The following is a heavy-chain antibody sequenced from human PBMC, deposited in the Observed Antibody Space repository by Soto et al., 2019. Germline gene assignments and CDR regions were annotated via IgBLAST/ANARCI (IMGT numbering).Heavy chain of an antibody. CDR2: ISSSSSTI. CDR3: ARDGKYYDSSGYSLAHYYYYGMDV. CDR1: GFTFSSYS. J-gene: IGHJ6*02. V-gene: IGHV3-48*02. Sequence: PGGSLRLSCAASGFTFSSYSMNWVRQAPGKGLEWVSYISSSSSTIYYADSVKGRFTISRDNAKNSLYLQMNSLRDEDTAVYYCARDGKYYDSSGYSLAHYYYYGMDVWGQGTTVTLSS. D-gene: IGHD3-22*01.